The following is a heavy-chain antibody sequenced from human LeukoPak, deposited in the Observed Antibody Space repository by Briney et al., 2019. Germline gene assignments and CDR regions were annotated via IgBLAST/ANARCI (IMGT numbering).Heavy chain of an antibody. CDR3: ARGDGYNFYPFDY. CDR2: TYRSGNT. CDR1: GYSISSGYY. D-gene: IGHD5-24*01. Sequence: SETLSLTCDVSGYSISSGYYWGWIRQPPGKELVYIGSTYRSGNTYYNPSLKSRVTISVDTSKNQFSLKMSSLTAADTAVYYCARGDGYNFYPFDYWGQGTLVTVSS. V-gene: IGHV4-38-2*01. J-gene: IGHJ4*02.